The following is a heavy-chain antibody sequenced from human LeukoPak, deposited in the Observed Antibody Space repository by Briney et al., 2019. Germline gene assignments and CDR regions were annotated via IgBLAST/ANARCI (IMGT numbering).Heavy chain of an antibody. Sequence: PGGTLRLSCAASGFTFRSYDMSWVRQAPGKGLEWVSGISGSGGSTYYADSVKGRFTISRDNSNNTVYLQMNSLRAEDTAVYYCARDRVTMVRGVIARDTAYYYYHYMDVWGKGTTVTISS. CDR3: ARDRVTMVRGVIARDTAYYYYHYMDV. J-gene: IGHJ6*03. CDR1: GFTFRSYD. V-gene: IGHV3-23*01. D-gene: IGHD3-10*01. CDR2: ISGSGGST.